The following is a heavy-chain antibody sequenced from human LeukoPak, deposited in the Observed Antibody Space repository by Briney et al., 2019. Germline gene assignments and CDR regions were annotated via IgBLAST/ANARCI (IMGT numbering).Heavy chain of an antibody. CDR2: ISSSGGRI. V-gene: IGHV3-48*03. CDR3: ARDELRTGAFDI. Sequence: GGSLRLSCAASGCTFSSYEMNWVRQAPGKGLEWVSYISSSGGRIYYADSVKGRFTISRDNAKNSLYLQMNSLRAEDTALYYCARDELRTGAFDIWGQGTMVTVSS. D-gene: IGHD1-7*01. J-gene: IGHJ3*02. CDR1: GCTFSSYE.